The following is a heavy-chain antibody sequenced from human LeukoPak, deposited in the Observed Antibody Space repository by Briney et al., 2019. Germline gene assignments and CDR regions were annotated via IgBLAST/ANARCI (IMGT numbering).Heavy chain of an antibody. CDR2: IVSDGYKA. D-gene: IGHD2/OR15-2a*01. CDR3: AKEIVFLFGDP. V-gene: IGHV3-23*01. J-gene: IGHJ5*02. Sequence: GGSLRLSCAASGFTFSSYAMSCVRQAPGKGLEWVATIVSDGYKAYYADSVKGRFAISRDNSQNTVHLQMNSLRAEDTATYYCAKEIVFLFGDPWGQGALVTVSS. CDR1: GFTFSSYA.